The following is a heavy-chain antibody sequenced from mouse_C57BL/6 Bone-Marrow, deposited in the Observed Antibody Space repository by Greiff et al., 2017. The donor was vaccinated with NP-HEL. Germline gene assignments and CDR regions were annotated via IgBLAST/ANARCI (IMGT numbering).Heavy chain of an antibody. D-gene: IGHD3-2*02. J-gene: IGHJ3*01. Sequence: EVQLQQSGPELVKPGASVKIPCKASGYTFTDYNMDWVKQSHGKSLEWIGDINPNNGGTIYNQKFKGKATLTVDKSSSTADMELRSLTSEDTAVYYCARSRELRLPFAYWGQGTLVTVSA. CDR1: GYTFTDYN. CDR2: INPNNGGT. CDR3: ARSRELRLPFAY. V-gene: IGHV1-18*01.